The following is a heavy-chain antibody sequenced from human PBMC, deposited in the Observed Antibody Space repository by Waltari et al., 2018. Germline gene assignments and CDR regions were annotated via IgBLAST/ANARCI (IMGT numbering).Heavy chain of an antibody. D-gene: IGHD1-1*01. V-gene: IGHV1-69*10. CDR1: GGTFSSYA. CDR2: ISPILGMA. J-gene: IGHJ5*02. Sequence: QVQLVQSGAEVKKPGSSVKVTCKASGGTFSSYAISWVRQAPGQGLEWMGGISPILGMANNAQKCKGRVTITADNSTSTAYMGLSSLRSEDTAVYYCAGNDGWFDPWGQGTLVTVSS. CDR3: AGNDGWFDP.